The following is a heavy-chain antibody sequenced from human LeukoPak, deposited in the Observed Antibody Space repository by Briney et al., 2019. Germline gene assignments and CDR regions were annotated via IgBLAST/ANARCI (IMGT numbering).Heavy chain of an antibody. J-gene: IGHJ4*02. CDR2: IYPGDSDT. Sequence: GESLKISCKGSGYSFTSYWISWVRQMPGKGLEWMGIIYPGDSDTRYSPSFQGQVTISADKSISTAYLQWSSLEASDTAMYYCASSTAYTAYSSGWSGFDYWGQGTLVTVS. CDR3: ASSTAYTAYSSGWSGFDY. D-gene: IGHD6-19*01. CDR1: GYSFTSYW. V-gene: IGHV5-51*01.